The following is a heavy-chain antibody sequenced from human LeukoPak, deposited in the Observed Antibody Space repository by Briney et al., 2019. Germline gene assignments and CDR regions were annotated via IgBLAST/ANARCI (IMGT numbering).Heavy chain of an antibody. V-gene: IGHV4-34*01. J-gene: IGHJ4*02. CDR3: ARFSAMGMDY. Sequence: SETLSLTCAVYGGSFSGYYWSWIRQPPGKGLEWIGEINHSGSTNYNPSLKSRVTISVDTSKNQFSLKLSSVTAADTAVYYCARFSAMGMDYWGLGTLVTVSS. CDR2: INHSGST. D-gene: IGHD7-27*01. CDR1: GGSFSGYY.